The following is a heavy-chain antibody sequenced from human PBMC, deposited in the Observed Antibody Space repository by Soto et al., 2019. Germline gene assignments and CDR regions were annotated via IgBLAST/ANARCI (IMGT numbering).Heavy chain of an antibody. Sequence: PGESLKISCKGSGYSFAGYWITWVRQMPGKGLEWMGRIDPSDSQTYYSPSFRGHVTISAARSITTVFLQWSSLRASDTAMYYCAKDDGGDFDYWGQGTLVTVSS. CDR3: AKDDGGDFDY. CDR2: IDPSDSQT. CDR1: GYSFAGYW. J-gene: IGHJ4*02. V-gene: IGHV5-10-1*01. D-gene: IGHD3-16*01.